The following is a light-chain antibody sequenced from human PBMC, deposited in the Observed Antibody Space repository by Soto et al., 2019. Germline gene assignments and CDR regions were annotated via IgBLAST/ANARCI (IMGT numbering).Light chain of an antibody. CDR2: GAS. V-gene: IGKV3-20*01. CDR1: QSFSNNY. Sequence: VLTQSPGTLSLSPGERATLSCRASQSFSNNYLAWYQQKPGQAPRLLIYGASSRATGIPDRFSGSGSGTDFTLTISRLEPEDFAVYYCQQYRDSRTFGQGTKV. CDR3: QQYRDSRT. J-gene: IGKJ1*01.